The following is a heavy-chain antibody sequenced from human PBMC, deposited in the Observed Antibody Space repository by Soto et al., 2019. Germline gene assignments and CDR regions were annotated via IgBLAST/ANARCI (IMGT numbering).Heavy chain of an antibody. CDR1: GESLTAYF. V-gene: IGHV4-39*07. Sequence: SETLSLTCAVSGESLTAYFWTWIRQPPGKGLEWIGSIYYSGSTYHNPSLKSRVTISVDTSKNQFSLKLSSVTAADTAVYYCARAGGFGAVAVDYWGQGTLVTVSS. CDR2: IYYSGST. D-gene: IGHD6-19*01. J-gene: IGHJ4*02. CDR3: ARAGGFGAVAVDY.